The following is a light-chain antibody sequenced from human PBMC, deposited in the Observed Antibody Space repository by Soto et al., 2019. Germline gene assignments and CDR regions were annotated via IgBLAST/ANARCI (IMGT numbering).Light chain of an antibody. J-gene: IGKJ1*01. V-gene: IGKV3-15*01. CDR2: GAS. Sequence: EIVLTESPGTLSLSQGERATLSFRASQSVTSNYLAWYQQKPGQAPRLLIYGASKRATGFPARFSGSGSGTEFTLSISSLQSEDFAVYYCQQYNDCPPWTFGQGTKVDNK. CDR1: QSVTSN. CDR3: QQYNDCPPWT.